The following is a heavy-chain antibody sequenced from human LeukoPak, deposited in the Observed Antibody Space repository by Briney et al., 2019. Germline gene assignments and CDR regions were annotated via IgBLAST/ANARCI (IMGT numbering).Heavy chain of an antibody. Sequence: PGGSLRLSCAASGFTFSSYWMSWVRQAPGKGLEWVANIKQDGSEKYYVDSVKGRFTISRDNAKNSLYLQMNSLRAEDTAVYYCARGILRYFDWLPSYFDYWGQGTLVTVSS. D-gene: IGHD3-9*01. CDR3: ARGILRYFDWLPSYFDY. CDR2: IKQDGSEK. V-gene: IGHV3-7*01. J-gene: IGHJ4*02. CDR1: GFTFSSYW.